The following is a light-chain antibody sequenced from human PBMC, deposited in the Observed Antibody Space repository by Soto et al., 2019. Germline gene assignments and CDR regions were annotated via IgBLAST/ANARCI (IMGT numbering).Light chain of an antibody. CDR1: QTIDRY. CDR3: QQSYNAPVN. CDR2: AAS. J-gene: IGKJ3*01. V-gene: IGKV1-39*01. Sequence: IQMTQSTSSLSASIGDTVTITCRASQTIDRYLNWFQQKSGQAPKLLMNAASTLRSGVPSRFSASGSGTDFTLTISSLQPEDYATYYCQQSYNAPVNFGPGTKVDIK.